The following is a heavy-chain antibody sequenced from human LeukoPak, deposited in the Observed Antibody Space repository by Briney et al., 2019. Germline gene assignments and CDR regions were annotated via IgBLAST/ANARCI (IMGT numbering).Heavy chain of an antibody. J-gene: IGHJ4*02. V-gene: IGHV4-59*01. D-gene: IGHD6-19*01. CDR3: ARVVGSGWNYFDS. Sequence: PSETLSLTCAVSGGSISSYYWNWLRQPPGKGLEWIVYRHHSGSSNYNPSLESRVTVSVDTSNNQFSLRVTSVTAADTAVYYCARVVGSGWNYFDSWGQGTLVTVSS. CDR2: RHHSGSS. CDR1: GGSISSYY.